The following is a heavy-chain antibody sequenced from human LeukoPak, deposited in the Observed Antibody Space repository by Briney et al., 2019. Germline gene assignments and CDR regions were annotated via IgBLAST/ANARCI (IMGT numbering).Heavy chain of an antibody. D-gene: IGHD3-22*01. CDR3: AKDISPSYDSSGYLGHDAFDV. CDR2: LGWNGGSI. CDR1: GFTFGDFA. J-gene: IGHJ3*01. Sequence: GGSLRLSCASSGFTFGDFAMHWVRQAPGKGLEWVAGLGWNGGSIGYADSVKGRFTISRDNARNSLYLQMNSLRAEDTALYYCAKDISPSYDSSGYLGHDAFDVWGQETMVTVSS. V-gene: IGHV3-9*01.